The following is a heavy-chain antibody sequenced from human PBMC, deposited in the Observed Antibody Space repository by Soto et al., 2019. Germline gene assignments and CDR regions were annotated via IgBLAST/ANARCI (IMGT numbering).Heavy chain of an antibody. CDR2: IYHSGST. J-gene: IGHJ4*02. CDR3: ASYYWGLDY. D-gene: IGHD3-10*01. Sequence: SETLSLTCAVSGGSISSGGYSWSWIRQPPGKGLEWIGYIYHSGSTYYNPSLKSRVTISVDRSKNQFSLKLSSVTAADTAVYYCASYYWGLDYWGQGTLVTAPQ. CDR1: GGSISSGGYS. V-gene: IGHV4-30-2*01.